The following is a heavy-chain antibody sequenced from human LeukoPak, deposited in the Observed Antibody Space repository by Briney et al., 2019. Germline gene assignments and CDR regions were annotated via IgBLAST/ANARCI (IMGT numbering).Heavy chain of an antibody. CDR3: ARDYHGSGSLTTFDS. Sequence: ASVKVSCKASGYTFTSFFMHWVRQAPGQGLEWMGIINPRGGSATSAQRFQGRLTVTRDTSTSTVYMELSSLTSEDTAVYYCARDYHGSGSLTTFDSWGQGTLVTVSS. CDR2: INPRGGSA. CDR1: GYTFTSFF. V-gene: IGHV1-46*01. J-gene: IGHJ4*02. D-gene: IGHD3-10*01.